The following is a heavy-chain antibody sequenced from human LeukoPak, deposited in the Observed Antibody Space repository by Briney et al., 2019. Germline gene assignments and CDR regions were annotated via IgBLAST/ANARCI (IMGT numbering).Heavy chain of an antibody. Sequence: SQTLSLTCTVSGGSISSGGYYWSWIRQHPGKGLEWIGYIYYSGSTYYNPSLKSRVTISVDTSKNQFSLKLSSVTAADTAVYYCARARPLAAAGNYYYYYGMDVWGQGTTVTVSS. J-gene: IGHJ6*02. V-gene: IGHV4-31*03. D-gene: IGHD6-13*01. CDR1: GGSISSGGYY. CDR3: ARARPLAAAGNYYYYYGMDV. CDR2: IYYSGST.